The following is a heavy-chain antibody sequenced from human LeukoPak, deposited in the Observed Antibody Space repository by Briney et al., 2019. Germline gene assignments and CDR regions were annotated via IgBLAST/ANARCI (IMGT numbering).Heavy chain of an antibody. V-gene: IGHV3-30*04. CDR3: ARPDDSESFYRANHY. J-gene: IGHJ4*02. CDR2: ISNDGNNK. CDR1: GFNFNTYP. D-gene: IGHD3-10*01. Sequence: GGSLRLSCAASGFNFNTYPMHWVRQAPGKGLEGVAVISNDGNNKYYADSVKGRFTISRDNSNNTLSLQMHGLRVEDTAVYYCARPDDSESFYRANHYWGRGTLVTVS.